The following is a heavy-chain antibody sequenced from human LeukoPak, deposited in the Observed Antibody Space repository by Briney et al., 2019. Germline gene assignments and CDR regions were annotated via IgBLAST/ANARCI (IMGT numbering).Heavy chain of an antibody. Sequence: GGSLRLSCAASGLSFSSYGVQWVRQAPGKGLEWVASIRSEGSNKYYADSVKGRFIISRDNSKNTLYLQVNSLRPEYTAVYYCATGSSSGWYGRVDYGGQGTLVTVSS. CDR2: IRSEGSNK. D-gene: IGHD6-19*01. V-gene: IGHV3-30*02. CDR1: GLSFSSYG. CDR3: ATGSSSGWYGRVDY. J-gene: IGHJ4*02.